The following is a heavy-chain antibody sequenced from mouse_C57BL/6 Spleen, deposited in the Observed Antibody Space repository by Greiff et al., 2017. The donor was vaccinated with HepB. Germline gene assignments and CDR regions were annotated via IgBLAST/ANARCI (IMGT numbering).Heavy chain of an antibody. CDR1: GYTFTGYW. D-gene: IGHD1-1*01. CDR3: AGATVVARNYFDY. J-gene: IGHJ2*01. V-gene: IGHV1-9*01. Sequence: QVQLQQSGAELMKPGASVKLSCKATGYTFTGYWIEWVKQRPGHGLEWIGEILPGSGSTNYNEKFKGKATFTADTSSNTAYMHLISLMTEDAAIYYCAGATVVARNYFDYWGQGTTLTVSS. CDR2: ILPGSGST.